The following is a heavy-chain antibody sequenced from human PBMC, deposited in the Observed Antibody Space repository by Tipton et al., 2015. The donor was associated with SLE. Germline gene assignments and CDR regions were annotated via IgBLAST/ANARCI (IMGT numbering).Heavy chain of an antibody. D-gene: IGHD2-15*01. CDR3: VKSVVVVSPRDYYYYMDV. CDR2: IYYSGST. J-gene: IGHJ6*03. CDR1: GGSISSGSYY. V-gene: IGHV4-39*07. Sequence: TLSLTCTVSGGSISSGSYYWGWIRQPPGKGLEWIGSIYYSGSTYYNPSLQSRVTLSVDMSKNQFSLRLSSVTAADTGVYYCVKSVVVVSPRDYYYYMDVWGKGTTVTVSS.